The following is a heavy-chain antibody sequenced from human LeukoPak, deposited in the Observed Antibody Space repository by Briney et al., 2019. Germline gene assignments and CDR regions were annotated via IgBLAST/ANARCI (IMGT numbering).Heavy chain of an antibody. J-gene: IGHJ5*02. Sequence: SETLSLTCTVSGGSISSGGYYWSWIRQHPGKGLEWIGYIYHSGSTYYNPSLKSRVTISVDTSKNQFSLKLSSVTAADTAVCYCARAPVVANWFDPWGQGTLVTVSS. CDR2: IYHSGST. CDR3: ARAPVVANWFDP. V-gene: IGHV4-31*03. CDR1: GGSISSGGYY. D-gene: IGHD2-15*01.